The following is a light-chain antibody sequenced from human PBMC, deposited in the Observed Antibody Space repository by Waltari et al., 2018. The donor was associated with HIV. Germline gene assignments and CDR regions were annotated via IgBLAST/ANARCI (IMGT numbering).Light chain of an antibody. CDR3: QQYDRTPLT. Sequence: DIVLTQSSGTLSLSPGERATLSCRASQSLRRDCLAWYQQKPGQPPRLLMFGVSSRVAGVPGRFSGSGSVTDFTLTISSLEPEDFAVYYCQQYDRTPLTFGGGTRVEIK. CDR1: QSLRRDC. J-gene: IGKJ4*01. V-gene: IGKV3-20*01. CDR2: GVS.